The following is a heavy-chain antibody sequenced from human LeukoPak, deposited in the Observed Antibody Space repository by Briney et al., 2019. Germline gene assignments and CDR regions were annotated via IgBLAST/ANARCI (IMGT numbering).Heavy chain of an antibody. Sequence: SETLSLTCTVSGGSIRSSSYYWGWICQPPGKGLEWIGSIYYSGSTYYNPSLKSRVTISVDTSKKQFSLKLSSVTAADTAVYYCARHSYYYDSSGLNADAFDIWGQGAMVTVPS. V-gene: IGHV4-39*01. D-gene: IGHD3-22*01. J-gene: IGHJ3*02. CDR2: IYYSGST. CDR3: ARHSYYYDSSGLNADAFDI. CDR1: GGSIRSSSYY.